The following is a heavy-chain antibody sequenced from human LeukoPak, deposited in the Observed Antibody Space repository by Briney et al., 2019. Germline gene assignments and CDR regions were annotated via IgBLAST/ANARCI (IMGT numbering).Heavy chain of an antibody. D-gene: IGHD3-10*01. Sequence: PGGSLRLSCAASGFTFSSYAMHWVRQAPGKGLEWVAVISYDGSNKYYADSVKGRSTISRDNSKNTLYLQMNSLRAEGTAVYYCARDPGYYFDYWGQGTLVTVSS. J-gene: IGHJ4*02. CDR1: GFTFSSYA. CDR3: ARDPGYYFDY. CDR2: ISYDGSNK. V-gene: IGHV3-30*04.